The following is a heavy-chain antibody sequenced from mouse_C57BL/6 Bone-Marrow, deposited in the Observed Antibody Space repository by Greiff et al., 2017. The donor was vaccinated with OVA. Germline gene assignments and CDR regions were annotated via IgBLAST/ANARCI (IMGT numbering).Heavy chain of an antibody. V-gene: IGHV1-61*01. J-gene: IGHJ3*01. Sequence: QVHVKQPGAELVRPGSSVKLSCKASGYTFTSYWMDWVKQRPGQGLEWIGNIYPSDSETHYNQKFKDKATLTVDKSSSTAYMQLSSLTSEDSAVYYCAREVYDYGGFAYWGQGTLVTGSA. D-gene: IGHD2-4*01. CDR2: IYPSDSET. CDR3: AREVYDYGGFAY. CDR1: GYTFTSYW.